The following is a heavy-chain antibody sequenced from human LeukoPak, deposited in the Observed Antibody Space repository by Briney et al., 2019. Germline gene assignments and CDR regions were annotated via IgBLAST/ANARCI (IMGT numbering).Heavy chain of an antibody. V-gene: IGHV4-39*01. CDR1: GGSISSSSYY. CDR2: IYYSGST. Sequence: SETLSLTCTVSGGSISSSSYYWGWIRQPPGKGLEWIGSIYYSGSTYYNPSLKSRVTISVDTSKNQFSLKLRSVTAADTAVYYCARQRNDFWSGYYPPDYWGQGTLVTVSS. D-gene: IGHD3-3*01. J-gene: IGHJ4*02. CDR3: ARQRNDFWSGYYPPDY.